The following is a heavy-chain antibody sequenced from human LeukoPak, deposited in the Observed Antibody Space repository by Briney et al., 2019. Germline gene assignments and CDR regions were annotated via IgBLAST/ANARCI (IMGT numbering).Heavy chain of an antibody. V-gene: IGHV1-18*01. CDR3: ARDWDIVVVPAAMRGPYFDY. Sequence: ASVKVSCKASGYTFTSYAISWVRQAPGQGLEWMGWISGYNGNTKYAQKVQGRVTMTTDTSTSTAYMELRSLRSDDTAVYYCARDWDIVVVPAAMRGPYFDYWGQGTLVTVSS. CDR1: GYTFTSYA. J-gene: IGHJ4*02. D-gene: IGHD2-2*01. CDR2: ISGYNGNT.